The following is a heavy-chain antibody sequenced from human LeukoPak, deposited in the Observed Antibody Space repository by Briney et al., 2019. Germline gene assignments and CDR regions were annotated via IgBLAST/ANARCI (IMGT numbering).Heavy chain of an antibody. D-gene: IGHD2-15*01. J-gene: IGHJ4*02. CDR2: INHSGST. Sequence: SETLSLTCAVYGGSFSGYYWSWIRQPPGKGLEWIGEINHSGSTNYNPSLKSRVTISVDTSKNQFSLKLSSVTAADTAVYYCARDLVVVVAAVFDYWGQGTLVTVSS. CDR1: GGSFSGYY. CDR3: ARDLVVVVAAVFDY. V-gene: IGHV4-34*01.